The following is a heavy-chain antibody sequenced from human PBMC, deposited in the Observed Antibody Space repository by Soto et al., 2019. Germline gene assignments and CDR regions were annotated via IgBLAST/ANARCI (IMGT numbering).Heavy chain of an antibody. J-gene: IGHJ6*03. CDR3: ARVSLEWLLSGGDYYYYMDV. D-gene: IGHD3-3*01. CDR2: IYHSGST. V-gene: IGHV4-4*02. CDR1: SGSISSSNW. Sequence: SETLSLTCAVSSGSISSSNWWSWVRQPPGKGLEWIGEIYHSGSTNYNPSLKSRVTISVDKSKNQFSLKLSSVTAADTAVYYCARVSLEWLLSGGDYYYYMDVWGKGTTVTVSS.